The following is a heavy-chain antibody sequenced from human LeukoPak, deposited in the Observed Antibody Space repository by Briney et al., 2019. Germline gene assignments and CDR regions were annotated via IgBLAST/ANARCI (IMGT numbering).Heavy chain of an antibody. CDR3: ARDKGYCSSTSCRQYYYYYMDV. Sequence: SVKVSCKASGGTFSSYAISWVRQAPGQGLEWMGRIIPIFGTANYAQKFQGRVTITADESTSTAYMELSSLRSEDTAVYYCARDKGYCSSTSCRQYYYYYMDVWGKGTTVTVSS. CDR2: IIPIFGTA. CDR1: GGTFSSYA. V-gene: IGHV1-69*15. D-gene: IGHD2-2*01. J-gene: IGHJ6*03.